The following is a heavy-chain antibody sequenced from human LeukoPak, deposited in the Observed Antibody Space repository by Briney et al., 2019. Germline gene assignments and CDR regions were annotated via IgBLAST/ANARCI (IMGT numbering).Heavy chain of an antibody. CDR2: ISYDGSNK. V-gene: IGHV3-30*04. Sequence: GRSLRLSCAASGFTFSSYAMHWVRQAPGKGLEWVAVISYDGSNKYYADSVKGRFTISRDNSKNTLYPQMNSLRAEDTAVYYCARHRVKYCSSTSCYGTYYYGMDVWGQGTTVTVSS. CDR1: GFTFSSYA. CDR3: ARHRVKYCSSTSCYGTYYYGMDV. J-gene: IGHJ6*02. D-gene: IGHD2-2*01.